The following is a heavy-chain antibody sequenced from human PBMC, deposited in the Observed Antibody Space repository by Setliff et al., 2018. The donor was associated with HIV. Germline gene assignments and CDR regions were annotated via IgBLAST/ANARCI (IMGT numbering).Heavy chain of an antibody. Sequence: ASVKVSCKSSGYTFTNYDINWVRQAAGQGLEWMGWMNPDSRNTGYAQRFEGSVTMTWDTSISTAYMELNNVKFEDTAIYYCARARTDYYDRRRRNHYYIDVWGKGTTVTVSS. J-gene: IGHJ6*03. CDR2: MNPDSRNT. D-gene: IGHD3-22*01. V-gene: IGHV1-8*02. CDR3: ARARTDYYDRRRRNHYYIDV. CDR1: GYTFTNYD.